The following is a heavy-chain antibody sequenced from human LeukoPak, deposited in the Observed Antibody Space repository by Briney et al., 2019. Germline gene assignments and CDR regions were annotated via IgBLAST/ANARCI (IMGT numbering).Heavy chain of an antibody. CDR2: MNPNSGNT. Sequence: GASVKVSCKASGYTFTSYDINWVRQATGQGLEWMGWMNPNSGNTGYAQKFQGRVTMTRNTSISTAYMELSSLRSEDTAVYYCARDFEYCSSTSCYMRLQNYYYYGMDVWGQGTTVTVSS. D-gene: IGHD2-2*02. CDR1: GYTFTSYD. V-gene: IGHV1-8*01. J-gene: IGHJ6*02. CDR3: ARDFEYCSSTSCYMRLQNYYYYGMDV.